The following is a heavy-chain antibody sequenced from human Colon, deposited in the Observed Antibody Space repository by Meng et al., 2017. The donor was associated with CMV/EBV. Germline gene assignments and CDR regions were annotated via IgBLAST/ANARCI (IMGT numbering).Heavy chain of an antibody. CDR3: ARIERQPYYFDY. J-gene: IGHJ4*02. Sequence: CKGPASSLNIYWLAWVRQRPGKGLEWMGMVYGGDSDTRVSPSFQGQVTFSADKSVATAYLQWSSLQPSDSATYFCARIERQPYYFDYWGQGTLVTVSS. CDR2: VYGGDSDT. D-gene: IGHD1-1*01. V-gene: IGHV5-51*01. CDR1: ASSLNIYW.